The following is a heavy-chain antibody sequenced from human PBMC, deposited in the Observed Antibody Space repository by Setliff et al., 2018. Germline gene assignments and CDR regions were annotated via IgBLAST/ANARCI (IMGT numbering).Heavy chain of an antibody. J-gene: IGHJ3*01. CDR1: GDSISSGDYF. CDR3: AREVGTSTSSDAFDV. D-gene: IGHD1-26*01. CDR2: IYHSGSA. Sequence: SETLSLTCTVSGDSISSGDYFWSWIRQPPGKGLEWIVYIYHSGSAYYNPSLKSRVTMSVDTSKNQFSLHLTSVTAADTAVYYCAREVGTSTSSDAFDVWGQGRMVTVSS. V-gene: IGHV4-30-4*08.